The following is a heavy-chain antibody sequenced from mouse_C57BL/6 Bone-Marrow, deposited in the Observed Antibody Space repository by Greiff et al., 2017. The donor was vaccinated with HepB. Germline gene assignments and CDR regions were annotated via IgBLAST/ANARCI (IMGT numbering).Heavy chain of an antibody. D-gene: IGHD4-1*01. CDR3: ARGGTGTWYFDV. V-gene: IGHV1-53*01. J-gene: IGHJ1*03. Sequence: QVQLKQPGTELVKPGASVKLSCKASGYTFTSYWMHWVKQRPGQGLEWIGNINPSNGGTNYNEKFKSKATLTVDKSSSTAYMQLSSLTSEDSAVYYCARGGTGTWYFDVWGTGTTVTVSS. CDR2: INPSNGGT. CDR1: GYTFTSYW.